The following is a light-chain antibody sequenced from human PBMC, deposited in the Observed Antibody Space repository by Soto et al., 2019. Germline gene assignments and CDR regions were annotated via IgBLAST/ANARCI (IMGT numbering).Light chain of an antibody. CDR2: EVS. J-gene: IGLJ1*01. Sequence: QSALTQPPSASGSPGQSITISCTGTSSDVGGYNYVSWYQQHPGKAPKGMIYEVSKRPSGVPDRFSGSKSGNTASLTVSGLQAEDEADYYCSSYAGSNTSYVFGTGTKLTVL. CDR1: SSDVGGYNY. CDR3: SSYAGSNTSYV. V-gene: IGLV2-8*01.